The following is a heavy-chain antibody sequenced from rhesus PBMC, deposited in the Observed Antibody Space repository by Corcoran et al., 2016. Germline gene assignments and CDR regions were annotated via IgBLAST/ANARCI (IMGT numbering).Heavy chain of an antibody. J-gene: IGHJ4*01. CDR2: IYWDDDK. Sequence: QVTLKESGPALVTPTQTLTLTCTFSGFSLTTSSMAVGWIRQPPGKALEWLELIYWDDDKCYSTSLKSRLTISKDTSKNQVVLTMTNMDPVDTATYYCARGDGGSSYGYWGQGVLVTVSS. CDR1: GFSLTTSSMA. D-gene: IGHD4-29*01. CDR3: ARGDGGSSYGY. V-gene: IGHV2-174*01.